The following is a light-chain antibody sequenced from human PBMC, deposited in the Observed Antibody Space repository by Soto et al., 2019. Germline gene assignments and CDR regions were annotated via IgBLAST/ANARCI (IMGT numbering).Light chain of an antibody. Sequence: EILFTQSPVTLSLSPGERATLSCRASQSVGSYLAWYQQKPGQAPRLLIYDASNRATGTPARFSGSGSGTDFTLTISRLEPEDFAVYYCQQRSNWPLLITFGQGTRLEIK. V-gene: IGKV3-11*01. CDR2: DAS. CDR1: QSVGSY. J-gene: IGKJ5*01. CDR3: QQRSNWPLLIT.